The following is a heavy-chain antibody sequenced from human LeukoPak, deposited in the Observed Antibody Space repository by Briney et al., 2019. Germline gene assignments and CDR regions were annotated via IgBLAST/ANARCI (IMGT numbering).Heavy chain of an antibody. CDR1: GFTFLNYW. D-gene: IGHD3-10*01. V-gene: IGHV3-7*01. Sequence: PGGSLRLSCAASGFTFLNYWMSWVRQAPGKGPEWLANINQDGSETYYLDSVKGRFTVSRDNAKNSLYLQMNTLRAEDTAVYYCARDGEYGDYYGMDVWGQGTTVTVSS. J-gene: IGHJ6*02. CDR2: INQDGSET. CDR3: ARDGEYGDYYGMDV.